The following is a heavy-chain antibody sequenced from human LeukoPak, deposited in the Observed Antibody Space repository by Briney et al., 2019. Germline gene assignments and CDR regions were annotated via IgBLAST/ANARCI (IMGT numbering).Heavy chain of an antibody. J-gene: IGHJ4*02. D-gene: IGHD6-13*01. CDR1: GGSFSGYY. Sequence: SETLSLTCAVYGGSFSGYYWSWIRQPPGKGLEWIGEINHSGSTNYNPSLKSRVTISVDTPKNQFSLKLSSVTAADTAVYYCARGGQLVLPFDYWGQGTLVTVSS. CDR2: INHSGST. CDR3: ARGGQLVLPFDY. V-gene: IGHV4-34*01.